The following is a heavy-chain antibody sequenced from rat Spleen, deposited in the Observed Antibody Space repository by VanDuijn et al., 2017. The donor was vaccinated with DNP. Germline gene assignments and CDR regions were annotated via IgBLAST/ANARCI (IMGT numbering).Heavy chain of an antibody. CDR2: INTGSGGP. J-gene: IGHJ3*01. D-gene: IGHD1-2*01. V-gene: IGHV1-43*01. CDR3: ARDYTSYGFAY. CDR1: GYTFTSYY. Sequence: QVQLQQSGGELAKPSSSVKISCKASGYTFTSYYISWIKQTTGQGLEFIGYINTGSGGPNYNEKFKGKATLTVDKSSTTAFMQLSSLTPDDSAVYYCARDYTSYGFAYWGQGTLVTVSS.